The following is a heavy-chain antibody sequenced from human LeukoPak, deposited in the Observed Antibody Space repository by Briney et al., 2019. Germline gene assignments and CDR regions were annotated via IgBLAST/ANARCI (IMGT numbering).Heavy chain of an antibody. CDR1: GGSISSGSYY. V-gene: IGHV4-61*02. D-gene: IGHD6-13*01. CDR2: IYSSGST. Sequence: PSETLSLTCTVSGGSISSGSYYWSWIRQPAGKGLEWIGRIYSSGSTNYNPSLQSRVTISIDTSKNQFSLKLTSVTAADTAVYYCAREGSSWPGIWFDPWGQGTLVTVSS. CDR3: AREGSSWPGIWFDP. J-gene: IGHJ5*02.